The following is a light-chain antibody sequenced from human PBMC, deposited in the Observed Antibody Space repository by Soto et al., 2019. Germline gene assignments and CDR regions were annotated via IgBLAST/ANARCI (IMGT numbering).Light chain of an antibody. CDR1: SSNIGSNF. Sequence: QAVVTQPPSASGTPGQGVTFSCSGSSSNIGSNFVYWYQHLPGKAPKLLIYRNHQRPSGVPDRLSGSKSGTSASLAISGLRSEDEADYYCAAWDGSLKGWVFGGGTKVTVL. CDR2: RNH. CDR3: AAWDGSLKGWV. V-gene: IGLV1-47*01. J-gene: IGLJ3*02.